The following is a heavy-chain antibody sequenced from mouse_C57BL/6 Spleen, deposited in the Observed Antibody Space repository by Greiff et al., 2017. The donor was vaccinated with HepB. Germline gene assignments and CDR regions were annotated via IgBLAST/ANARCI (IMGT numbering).Heavy chain of an antibody. Sequence: VKLQQPGAELVRPGTSVKLSCKASGYTFTSYWMHWVKQRPGQGLEWIGVIDPSDSYTNYNQKFKGKATLTVDTSSSTAYMQLSSLTSEDSAVYYCARFPLITTVVASYYFDYWGQGTTLTVSS. V-gene: IGHV1-59*01. D-gene: IGHD1-1*01. J-gene: IGHJ2*01. CDR1: GYTFTSYW. CDR2: IDPSDSYT. CDR3: ARFPLITTVVASYYFDY.